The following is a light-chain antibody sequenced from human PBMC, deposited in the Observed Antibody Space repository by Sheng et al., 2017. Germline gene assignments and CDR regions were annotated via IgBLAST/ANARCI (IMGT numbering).Light chain of an antibody. J-gene: IGKJ1*01. CDR3: QQYGSSPT. Sequence: EIVMTQSPATLSLSPRERATLSCRASQYINNKLAWYQQKPGQAPTLLIYGASSRATGFPDRFNGSGSGTDFTLTISRLDPEDSAVYYCQQYGSSPTFGQGTKVEIK. CDR1: QYINNK. V-gene: IGKV3-20*01. CDR2: GAS.